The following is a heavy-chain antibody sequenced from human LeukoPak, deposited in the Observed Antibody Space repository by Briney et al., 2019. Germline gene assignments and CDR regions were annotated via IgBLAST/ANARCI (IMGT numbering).Heavy chain of an antibody. V-gene: IGHV1-18*04. D-gene: IGHD2-15*01. CDR3: AREGVYCSGGSCYSGFDY. J-gene: IGHJ4*02. CDR2: ISAYNGNT. Sequence: ASVKVSCKASGYTFTGYYMHWVRQAPGQGLEWMGWISAYNGNTNYAQKLQGRVTMTTDTSTSTAYMELRSLRSDDTAVYYCAREGVYCSGGSCYSGFDYWGQGTLVTVSS. CDR1: GYTFTGYY.